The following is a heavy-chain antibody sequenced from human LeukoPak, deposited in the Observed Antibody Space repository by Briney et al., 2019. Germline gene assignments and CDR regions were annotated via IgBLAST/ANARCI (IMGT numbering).Heavy chain of an antibody. D-gene: IGHD5-18*01. Sequence: PSETLSLTCAVSGGSISSGGYSWSWIRQPPGKGLEWIGYIYYSGSTYYNPSLKSRVTISVDTSKNQFSLKLSSVTAADTAVYYCASGGYGYVSYWGQGTLVTVSS. V-gene: IGHV4-30-4*07. CDR1: GGSISSGGYS. CDR2: IYYSGST. J-gene: IGHJ4*02. CDR3: ASGGYGYVSY.